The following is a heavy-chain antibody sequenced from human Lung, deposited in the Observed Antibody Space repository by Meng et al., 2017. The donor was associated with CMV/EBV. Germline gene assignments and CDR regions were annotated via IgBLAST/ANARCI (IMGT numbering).Heavy chain of an antibody. D-gene: IGHD3-3*01. J-gene: IGHJ4*02. V-gene: IGHV3-30-3*01. CDR3: SRGGPGMRFVEWFSFDF. CDR2: ISYDGNNY. CDR1: LIFRNYA. Sequence: LIFRNYAMNWVRQAPGRGLEWLAVISYDGNNYYYADSGKGRFTISRDNSKNTVFLQMNSLRGEDTAVYYCSRGGPGMRFVEWFSFDFWGQGALVTVSS.